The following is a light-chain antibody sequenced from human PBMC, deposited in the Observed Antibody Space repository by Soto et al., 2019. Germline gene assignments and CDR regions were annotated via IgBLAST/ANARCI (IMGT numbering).Light chain of an antibody. Sequence: DVVLTQSPLSLPVTLGQPASISCRSSQSFVHGDGTTYLNWFHQRPGQSPRRLIYRVSNRDSGVPDRFSGSGSGTDFTLTISSLQPEDFATYYCQQSYSTPLTFGQGTKVDIK. V-gene: IGKV2-30*02. J-gene: IGKJ1*01. CDR2: RVS. CDR3: QQSYSTPLT. CDR1: QSFVHGDGTTY.